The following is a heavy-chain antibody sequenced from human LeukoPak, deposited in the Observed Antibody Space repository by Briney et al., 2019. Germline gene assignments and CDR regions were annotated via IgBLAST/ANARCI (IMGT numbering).Heavy chain of an antibody. D-gene: IGHD2-8*01. V-gene: IGHV4-39*01. Sequence: SETLSLTCTASGGSISNSGYYWAWIRQPPGKGLEWIGSIYSSVSTYYNPSLRSRVTISVDTSKNQFSLKLSSVTAADTAVYYCARPGRGSYCTNGVCYFDYWGQGTLVTVSS. CDR2: IYSSVST. CDR3: ARPGRGSYCTNGVCYFDY. J-gene: IGHJ4*02. CDR1: GGSISNSGYY.